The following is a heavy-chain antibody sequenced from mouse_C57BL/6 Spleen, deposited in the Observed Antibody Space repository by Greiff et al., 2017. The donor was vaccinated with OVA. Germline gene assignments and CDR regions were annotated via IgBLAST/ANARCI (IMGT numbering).Heavy chain of an antibody. CDR2: IHPTSGST. J-gene: IGHJ4*01. CDR1: GYTFTSYW. Sequence: QVQLQQPGAELVKPGASVKLSCKASGYTFTSYWMHWVKQRPGQGLEWIGMIHPTSGSTNYNEKFKSKATLTVDKSSSTAYMQLSSLTSEDSAVEYCASRGDYYGSPHYYAMDYWGQGTSVTVSS. CDR3: ASRGDYYGSPHYYAMDY. D-gene: IGHD1-1*01. V-gene: IGHV1-64*01.